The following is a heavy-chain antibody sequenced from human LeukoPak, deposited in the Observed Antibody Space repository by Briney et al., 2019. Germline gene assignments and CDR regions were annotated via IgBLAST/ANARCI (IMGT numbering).Heavy chain of an antibody. CDR2: IIPILGIA. CDR1: GGTFSSYT. D-gene: IGHD2-15*01. CDR3: ARQVVVAARHHDAFDI. V-gene: IGHV1-69*02. Sequence: SVKVSCKASGGTFSSYTISWVRQAPGQGLEWMGRIIPILGIANYAQKFQGRVTITTDESTSTAYMELSSLRSEDTAVYYCARQVVVAARHHDAFDIWGQGTMVTVSS. J-gene: IGHJ3*02.